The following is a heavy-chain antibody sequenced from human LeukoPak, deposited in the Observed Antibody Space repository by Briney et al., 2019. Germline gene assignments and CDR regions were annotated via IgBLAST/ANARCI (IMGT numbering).Heavy chain of an antibody. CDR3: AKVILLWFSGMDV. Sequence: QSGGSLRLSCAASGFTFNSYAMSWVRQAPGKGLEWVSAISGSGGSTYYADSVKGRFTISRDNSKNTLYLQMNSLRAEDTAVYYCAKVILLWFSGMDVWGQGTTVTVSS. CDR1: GFTFNSYA. V-gene: IGHV3-23*01. J-gene: IGHJ6*02. D-gene: IGHD3-10*01. CDR2: ISGSGGST.